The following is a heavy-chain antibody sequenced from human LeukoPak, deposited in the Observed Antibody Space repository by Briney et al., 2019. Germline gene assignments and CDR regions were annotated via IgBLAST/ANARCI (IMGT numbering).Heavy chain of an antibody. D-gene: IGHD5-18*01. CDR1: GGTFSSYF. V-gene: IGHV1-69*04. J-gene: IGHJ4*02. Sequence: ASVKVSCKASGGTFSSYFISWVRQAPGQGLEWVGRVIPTLGIANYAQSFQGRVTITADKSTGTAYMELSSLRSEDTAVYYCAREYGGAYSYGYYYWGQGTLVSVSS. CDR2: VIPTLGIA. CDR3: AREYGGAYSYGYYY.